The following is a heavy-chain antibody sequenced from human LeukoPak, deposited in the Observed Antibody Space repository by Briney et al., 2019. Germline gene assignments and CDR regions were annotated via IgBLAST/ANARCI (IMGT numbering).Heavy chain of an antibody. CDR3: ARGMYSSGCYYFDY. CDR1: ELTFGSYS. J-gene: IGHJ4*02. V-gene: IGHV3-48*02. Sequence: GGSLRLSCAASELTFGSYSMNWVRQAPGKGMEWVSYISSSSSTIYYADSVKGRFTISRDNGKNSLYLQMNSLRDEDTAVYYCARGMYSSGCYYFDYWGQGTLVTVSS. CDR2: ISSSSSTI. D-gene: IGHD6-19*01.